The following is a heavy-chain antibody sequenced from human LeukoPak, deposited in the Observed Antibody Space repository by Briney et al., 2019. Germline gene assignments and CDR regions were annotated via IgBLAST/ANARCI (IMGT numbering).Heavy chain of an antibody. J-gene: IGHJ3*01. CDR3: ARSSYSSSSSV. CDR2: IGTAGDT. V-gene: IGHV3-13*01. D-gene: IGHD6-6*01. CDR1: GFTFSSYD. Sequence: PGGSLRLSCAASGFTFSSYDMHWVRQATGRGLEWVSGIGTAGDTYYPGSVKGRFTISRENAKNSLYLQMNSLRAEDTAVYYCARSSYSSSSSVWGQGTMVTVSS.